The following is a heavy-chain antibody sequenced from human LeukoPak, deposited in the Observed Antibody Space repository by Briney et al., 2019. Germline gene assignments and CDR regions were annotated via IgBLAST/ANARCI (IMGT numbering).Heavy chain of an antibody. CDR2: INPNSGGT. J-gene: IGHJ4*02. V-gene: IGHV1-2*02. CDR3: ARDDCSGGSCYWLDY. Sequence: GASVKVSCKASGYTFTSYGISWVRQAPGQGLEWMGWINPNSGGTNYAQKFQGRVTMTRDTSISTAYMELSRLRSDDTAVYYCARDDCSGGSCYWLDYWGQGTLVTVSS. CDR1: GYTFTSYG. D-gene: IGHD2-15*01.